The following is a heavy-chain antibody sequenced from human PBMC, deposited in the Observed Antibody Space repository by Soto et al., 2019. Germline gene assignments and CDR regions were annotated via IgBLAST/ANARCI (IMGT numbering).Heavy chain of an antibody. CDR3: AREVTMVRGVTYYYYMDV. D-gene: IGHD3-10*01. V-gene: IGHV4-34*01. J-gene: IGHJ6*03. Sequence: QVQLQQWGAGLLKPSETLSLTCAVYGGSFSGYYWSWIRKPPGKGLEWIGEINHSGSTNYNPSLKSRVTISVDTSKNQFSLKLSSVTAADTAVYYCAREVTMVRGVTYYYYMDVWGKGTTVTVSS. CDR2: INHSGST. CDR1: GGSFSGYY.